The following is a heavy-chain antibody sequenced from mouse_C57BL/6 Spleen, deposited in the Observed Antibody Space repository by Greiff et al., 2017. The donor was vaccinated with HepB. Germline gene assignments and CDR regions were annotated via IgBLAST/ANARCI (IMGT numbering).Heavy chain of an antibody. Sequence: EVMLVESGGGLVKPGGSLKLSCAASGFTFSSYTMSWVRQTPEKRLEWVATISGGGGNTYYPDSEKGRFTISRDNAKNTLYLQMSSLRSEDTALYYCARRSNWEGYWYFDVWGTGTTVTVSS. CDR1: GFTFSSYT. CDR2: ISGGGGNT. J-gene: IGHJ1*03. D-gene: IGHD4-1*01. V-gene: IGHV5-9*01. CDR3: ARRSNWEGYWYFDV.